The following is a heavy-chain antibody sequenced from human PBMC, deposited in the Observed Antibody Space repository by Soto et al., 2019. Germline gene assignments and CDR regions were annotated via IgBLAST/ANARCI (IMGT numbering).Heavy chain of an antibody. Sequence: QVQLQESGPGLVKPSQTLSLTCTVSGGSFSSGGYYWSWIRQHPGKGLEWLGHIYYSGSTYYNPALESRATISVDMSKNQFSLRLSSVTAADTAVYYCAGYGDSEGGDIWGQGTTVTVSS. CDR1: GGSFSSGGYY. CDR2: IYYSGST. D-gene: IGHD4-17*01. J-gene: IGHJ3*02. CDR3: AGYGDSEGGDI. V-gene: IGHV4-31*03.